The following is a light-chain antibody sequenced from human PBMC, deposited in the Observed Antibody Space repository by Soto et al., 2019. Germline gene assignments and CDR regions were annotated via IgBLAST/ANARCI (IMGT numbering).Light chain of an antibody. J-gene: IGKJ4*01. V-gene: IGKV2-28*01. Sequence: IVVTQSPVSLPVTPGKPSSISSRSRQSLCRNGDKCLDWYLQKTGQSPQLLVSSWSNRASGVPESFIGSGSGKDFTLKISRVEAADVGLYYCIQGLHTSLCFDGGTSVEIK. CDR2: SWS. CDR3: IQGLHTSLC. CDR1: QSLCRNGDKC.